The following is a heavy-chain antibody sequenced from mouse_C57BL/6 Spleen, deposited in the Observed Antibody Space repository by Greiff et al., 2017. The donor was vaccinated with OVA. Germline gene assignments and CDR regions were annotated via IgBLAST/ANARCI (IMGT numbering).Heavy chain of an antibody. CDR1: GFTFSSYA. V-gene: IGHV5-4*01. D-gene: IGHD3-2*02. Sequence: VQLKESGGGLVKPGGSLKLSCAASGFTFSSYAMSWVRQTPEKRLEWVATISDGGSYTYYPDNVKGRFTISRDNAKNNLYLQMSHLKSEDTAMYYCARSDSSASYYFDYWGQGTTLTVSS. CDR3: ARSDSSASYYFDY. CDR2: ISDGGSYT. J-gene: IGHJ2*01.